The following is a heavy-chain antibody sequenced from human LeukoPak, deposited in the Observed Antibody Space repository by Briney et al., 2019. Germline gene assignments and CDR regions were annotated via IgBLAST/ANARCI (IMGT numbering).Heavy chain of an antibody. D-gene: IGHD2-2*02. CDR1: GGTFSSYA. V-gene: IGHV1-69*13. CDR2: IIPIFGTA. J-gene: IGHJ5*02. Sequence: SVKVSCEASGGTFSSYAISWVRQAPGQGLEWMGGIIPIFGTANYAQKFQGRVTITADESTSIAYMELSSLRSEDTAVYYCASLGYCSSSSCYSGNWFDPWGQGTLVTVSS. CDR3: ASLGYCSSSSCYSGNWFDP.